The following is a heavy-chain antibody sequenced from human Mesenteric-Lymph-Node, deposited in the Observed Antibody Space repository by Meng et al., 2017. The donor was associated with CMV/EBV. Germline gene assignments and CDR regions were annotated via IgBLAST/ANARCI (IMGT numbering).Heavy chain of an antibody. CDR2: ISYDGSNK. D-gene: IGHD3-10*01. Sequence: GESLRLSCAASGFTFSSYAMHWVRQAPGKGLEWVAVISYDGSNKYYADSVKGRFTISRDNSKNTLYLQMDSLRPEDTAVYYCAKGDTIRDYSYYGMDVWGQGTTVTVSS. J-gene: IGHJ6*02. V-gene: IGHV3-30-3*01. CDR1: GFTFSSYA. CDR3: AKGDTIRDYSYYGMDV.